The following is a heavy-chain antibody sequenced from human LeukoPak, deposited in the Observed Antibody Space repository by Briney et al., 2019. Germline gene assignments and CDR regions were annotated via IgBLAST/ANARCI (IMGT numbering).Heavy chain of an antibody. D-gene: IGHD3-10*01. Sequence: PSQTLSLTCTVSGGSISSGDYYWSWIRQPPGKGLEWIGYIYYSGSTYYNPSLKSRVTISVDTSKNQFSLKLSSVTAADTAVYYCAVIEDYYSSGSYPKPGGWGQGTLVTVSS. V-gene: IGHV4-30-4*01. CDR3: AVIEDYYSSGSYPKPGG. CDR2: IYYSGST. CDR1: GGSISSGDYY. J-gene: IGHJ4*02.